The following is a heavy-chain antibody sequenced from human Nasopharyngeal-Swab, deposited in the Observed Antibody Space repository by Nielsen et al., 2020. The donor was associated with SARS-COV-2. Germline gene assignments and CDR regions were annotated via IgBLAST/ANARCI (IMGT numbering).Heavy chain of an antibody. J-gene: IGHJ5*02. CDR3: AKDALGRPKHWFDP. CDR2: ISGSGGST. CDR1: GFTFSSYA. Sequence: GESLKISCAASGFTFSSYAMSWVRQAPGKGLEWVSAISGSGGSTYYADSVKGRFTISRDNSKNTLYLQMNSLRAEDTAVYYCAKDALGRPKHWFDPWGQGTLVTVSS. D-gene: IGHD3-16*01. V-gene: IGHV3-23*01.